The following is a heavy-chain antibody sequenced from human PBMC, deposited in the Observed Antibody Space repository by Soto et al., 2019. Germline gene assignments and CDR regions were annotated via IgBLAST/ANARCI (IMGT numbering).Heavy chain of an antibody. D-gene: IGHD3-22*01. J-gene: IGHJ4*02. V-gene: IGHV3-23*01. Sequence: GGSLRLSCAASGFTFSSYAMSWVRQAPGKGLEWVSATSGSGGSTYYADSVKGRFTISRDNSKNTLYLQMNSLRAEDTAVYYCAKDMYDSSGYYHYWGQGTLVTVSS. CDR2: TSGSGGST. CDR3: AKDMYDSSGYYHY. CDR1: GFTFSSYA.